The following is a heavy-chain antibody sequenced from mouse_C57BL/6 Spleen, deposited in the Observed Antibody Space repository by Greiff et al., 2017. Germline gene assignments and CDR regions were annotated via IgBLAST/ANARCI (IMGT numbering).Heavy chain of an antibody. D-gene: IGHD1-1*01. CDR1: GFTFSSYA. Sequence: EVKLVESGEGLVKPGGSLKLSCAASGFTFSSYAMSWVRQTPEKRLEWVAYISSGGDYIYYADTVKGRFNISRDNARNTLYLQMSSLKSEDTAMYYCTRDGLRTDYFDYWGQGTTLTVSS. J-gene: IGHJ2*01. CDR2: ISSGGDYI. CDR3: TRDGLRTDYFDY. V-gene: IGHV5-9-1*02.